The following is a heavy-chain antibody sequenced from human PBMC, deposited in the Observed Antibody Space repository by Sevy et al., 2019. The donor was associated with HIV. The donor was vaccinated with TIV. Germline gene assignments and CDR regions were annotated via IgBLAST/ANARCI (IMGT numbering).Heavy chain of an antibody. CDR2: INPSGGST. V-gene: IGHV1-46*03. CDR1: GYTFTSYY. D-gene: IGHD3-3*01. CDR3: ARAESDYYYGMDV. Sequence: ASVTVSCKASGYTFTSYYMHWVRQAPGQGLEWMGIINPSGGSTSYAQKFQGRVTMTRDTSTSTVYMELSSLRSEDTAVYYCARAESDYYYGMDVWGQGTTVTVSS. J-gene: IGHJ6*02.